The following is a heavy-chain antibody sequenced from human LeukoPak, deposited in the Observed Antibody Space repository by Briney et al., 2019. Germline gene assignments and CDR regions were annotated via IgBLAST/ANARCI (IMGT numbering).Heavy chain of an antibody. J-gene: IGHJ4*02. CDR3: ARGGSSTSCYTGY. V-gene: IGHV1-2*02. CDR2: INPNSGGT. Sequence: ASVKVSCKASGYTFTGYYMHWVRPAPGQGLEWMGWINPNSGGTNYAQKFQGRVTMTRDTSISTAYMELSRLRSDDTAVYYCARGGSSTSCYTGYWGQGTLVTVSS. CDR1: GYTFTGYY. D-gene: IGHD2-2*02.